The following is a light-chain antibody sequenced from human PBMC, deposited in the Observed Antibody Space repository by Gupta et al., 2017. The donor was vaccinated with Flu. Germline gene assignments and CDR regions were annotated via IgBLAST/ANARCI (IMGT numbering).Light chain of an antibody. CDR1: SSNIGSSV. J-gene: IGLJ3*02. CDR2: IDD. V-gene: IGLV1-44*01. CDR3: AAWADSLNGLVV. Sequence: VTISCSGSSSNIGSSVVSWYQHLPGRAHALPILIDDQRPSGVPDRCSGSTSGTSASLAMSGLQSEDEAEYDCAAWADSLNGLVVLGGGTKLTVL.